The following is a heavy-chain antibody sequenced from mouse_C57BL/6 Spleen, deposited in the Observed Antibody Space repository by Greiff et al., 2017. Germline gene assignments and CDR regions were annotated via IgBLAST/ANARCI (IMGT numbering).Heavy chain of an antibody. V-gene: IGHV5-17*01. J-gene: IGHJ4*01. CDR1: GFTFSDYG. CDR2: IGSGSSTI. D-gene: IGHD2-4*01. Sequence: EVQRVESGGGLVKPGGSLKLSCAASGFTFSDYGMHWVRQAPEKGLEWVAYIGSGSSTIYYADTVKGRFTIARDNAKNPLFLQMTSLRSEDTAMYYCARPIYYDYGPYAMDYWGQGTSVTVSS. CDR3: ARPIYYDYGPYAMDY.